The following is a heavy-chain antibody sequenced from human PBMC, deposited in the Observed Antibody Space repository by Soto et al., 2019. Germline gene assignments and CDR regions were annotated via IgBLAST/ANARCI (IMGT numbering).Heavy chain of an antibody. Sequence: EVQLVESGGGLVQPGGSLRLSCAASGFTFSDYWMSWVRQAPGKGLECVASIMHDGSEKYYMDSVKGRFTISRDNAENSLYLQMNTLRDEHTAVYYCARAPDGSGSHYYFDGWGQGTLVTVSS. V-gene: IGHV3-7*03. CDR1: GFTFSDYW. CDR3: ARAPDGSGSHYYFDG. J-gene: IGHJ4*02. CDR2: IMHDGSEK. D-gene: IGHD3-22*01.